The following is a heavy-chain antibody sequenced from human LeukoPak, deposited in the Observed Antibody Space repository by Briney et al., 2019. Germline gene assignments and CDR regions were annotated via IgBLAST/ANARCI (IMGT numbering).Heavy chain of an antibody. Sequence: GASVKVSCKASGYTFTSYYMHWVRQAPGQGLEWMGIINPSGGSTSYAQKFQGRVTMTRDMSTSTIYMELSSLRSEDTAVYYCARAIFGVVYAFDIWGQGTMVTVSS. D-gene: IGHD3-3*01. J-gene: IGHJ3*02. CDR2: INPSGGST. CDR1: GYTFTSYY. V-gene: IGHV1-46*01. CDR3: ARAIFGVVYAFDI.